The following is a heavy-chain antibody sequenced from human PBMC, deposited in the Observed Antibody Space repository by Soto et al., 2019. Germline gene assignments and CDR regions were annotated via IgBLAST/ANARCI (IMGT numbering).Heavy chain of an antibody. V-gene: IGHV3-33*01. Sequence: QVQLVESGGGVVQPGRSLTLSCAASGFAFGNYGIHWVRQAPGKGLEWVAAIWSDGSSKYYGDSVKGRFTISRDNSKNTVYLQMNSLRAEDTAVYYCARDWWEGPASKETVSQFDYWGQGTLVTVSS. D-gene: IGHD1-26*01. CDR2: IWSDGSSK. CDR1: GFAFGNYG. CDR3: ARDWWEGPASKETVSQFDY. J-gene: IGHJ4*02.